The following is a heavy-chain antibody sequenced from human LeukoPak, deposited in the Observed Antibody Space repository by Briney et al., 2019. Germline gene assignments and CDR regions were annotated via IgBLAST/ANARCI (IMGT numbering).Heavy chain of an antibody. J-gene: IGHJ4*02. CDR3: AREASYGDYAQY. Sequence: ASVKVSCKASGYTLSDYGISWVRQAPGQGLEWMGIINPSGGSTSYAQKFQGRVTMTRDTSTSTVYMELSSLRSEDTAVYYCAREASYGDYAQYWGQGTLVTVSS. CDR1: GYTLSDYG. D-gene: IGHD4-17*01. CDR2: INPSGGST. V-gene: IGHV1-46*01.